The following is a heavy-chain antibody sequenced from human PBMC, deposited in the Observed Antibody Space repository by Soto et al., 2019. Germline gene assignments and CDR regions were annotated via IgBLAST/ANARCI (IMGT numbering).Heavy chain of an antibody. CDR2: IGGSGGGT. CDR3: ARVANIEDAFDI. J-gene: IGHJ3*02. CDR1: GFTFNSYA. Sequence: RLSCAGSGFTFNSYAMTWVRQAPGKGLEWVSSIGGSGGGTFYAESVKGRFTISRDISTNTLFLQMKSLRIEDTAMYYCARVANIEDAFDIWGQGPMVTV. V-gene: IGHV3-23*01.